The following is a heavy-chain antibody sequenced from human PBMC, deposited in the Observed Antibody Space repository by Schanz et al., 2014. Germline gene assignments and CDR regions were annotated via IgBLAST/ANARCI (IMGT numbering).Heavy chain of an antibody. Sequence: VQLVESGGGVVQPGRSLRLSCTASGFNSDDYAMHWVRQAPGKGLLWVSAISASGGDTYYADSVKGRFTISRDISKNTLYLQMGSLRAEDVAVYYCARKSLVSTHYDSWGQGTLVTVSS. J-gene: IGHJ4*02. V-gene: IGHV3-23*04. CDR1: GFNSDDYA. CDR2: ISASGGDT. D-gene: IGHD2-21*01. CDR3: ARKSLVSTHYDS.